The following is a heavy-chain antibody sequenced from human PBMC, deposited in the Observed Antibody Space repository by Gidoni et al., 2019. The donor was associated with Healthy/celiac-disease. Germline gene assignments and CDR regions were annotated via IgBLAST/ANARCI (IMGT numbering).Heavy chain of an antibody. CDR2: IKHSGST. CDR1: GGSFSGYY. D-gene: IGHD6-13*01. CDR3: AKAGTGGAFDI. J-gene: IGHJ3*02. Sequence: QVQLQQWGAGLLKPSETLSLTCALYGGSFSGYYWSWIRQPPGKGLEWIGEIKHSGSTNYNPSLKGRVTISVDTSKNQFSLKLSSVTAADTAVYYCAKAGTGGAFDIWGQGTMVTVSS. V-gene: IGHV4-34*01.